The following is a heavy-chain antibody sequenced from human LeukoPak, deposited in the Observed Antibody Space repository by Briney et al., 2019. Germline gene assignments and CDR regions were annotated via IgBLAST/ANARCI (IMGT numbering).Heavy chain of an antibody. CDR1: GFTFSTYW. CDR2: VKEDESAK. J-gene: IGHJ4*02. V-gene: IGHV3-7*01. CDR3: ARDVGGSLDY. D-gene: IGHD1-26*01. Sequence: GGSLRLSCAASGFTFSTYWMAWVRQAPGKGLEWVANVKEDESAKHQADSVKGRFTISRDNAQNSVYLQMSSLRGEDTAVYYCARDVGGSLDYWGQGTLVTVSS.